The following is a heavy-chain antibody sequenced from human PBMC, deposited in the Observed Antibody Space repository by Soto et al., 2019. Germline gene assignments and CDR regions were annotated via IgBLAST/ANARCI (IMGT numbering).Heavy chain of an antibody. Sequence: EVQLVESGGGLVQPGGSLRLSCAASGFTFDDYAIHWVRQIPGKGLEWVSGISWNGNTTGYADSVKGRFTISRNNANNSQYLQMVSMKTEDTAMYYCSNLPLYGSGFDCWGQGTLVTVSS. D-gene: IGHD3-10*01. V-gene: IGHV3-9*01. J-gene: IGHJ4*02. CDR1: GFTFDDYA. CDR3: SNLPLYGSGFDC. CDR2: ISWNGNTT.